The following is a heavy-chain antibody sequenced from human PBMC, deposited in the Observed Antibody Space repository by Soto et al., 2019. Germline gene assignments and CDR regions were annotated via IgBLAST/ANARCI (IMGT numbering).Heavy chain of an antibody. D-gene: IGHD3-3*01. V-gene: IGHV1-69*13. J-gene: IGHJ4*02. CDR2: IIPIFGTA. CDR3: ASASFTIFGVVTTGPFDY. CDR1: GYTFTSYH. Sequence: XXVKVSCKASGYTFTSYHITWVRHAPGQGLEWMGGIIPIFGTANYAQKFQGRVTITADESTSTAYMELSSLRSEDTDVYYCASASFTIFGVVTTGPFDYWGQGTLVTVSS.